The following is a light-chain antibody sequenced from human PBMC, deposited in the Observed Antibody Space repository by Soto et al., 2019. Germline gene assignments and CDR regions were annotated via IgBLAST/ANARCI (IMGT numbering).Light chain of an antibody. CDR1: QSVSSN. Sequence: EIVMTQSPATLSVSPGERATLSCRASQSVSSNLAWYQQKPGQAPRLLIYGASTRATGIPARFSGSGSGTDFTLTISSLEPEDFAVYYCQQYYSYPPGTFGQGTKVDIK. J-gene: IGKJ1*01. CDR2: GAS. V-gene: IGKV3-15*01. CDR3: QQYYSYPPGT.